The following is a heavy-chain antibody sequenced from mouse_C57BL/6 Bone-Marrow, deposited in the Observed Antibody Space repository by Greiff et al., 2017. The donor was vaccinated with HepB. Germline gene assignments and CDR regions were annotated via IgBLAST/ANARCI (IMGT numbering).Heavy chain of an antibody. CDR2: IDPENGDT. CDR1: GFNIKDDY. J-gene: IGHJ4*01. CDR3: TTEGLHYAMDY. V-gene: IGHV14-4*01. D-gene: IGHD2-13*01. Sequence: VQLQQSGAELVRPGASVKLSCTASGFNIKDDYMHWVKQRPEPGLEWIGWIDPENGDTEYASKFQGKATITADTSSNTAYLQLSSLTSEDTAVYYCTTEGLHYAMDYWGQGTSVTVSS.